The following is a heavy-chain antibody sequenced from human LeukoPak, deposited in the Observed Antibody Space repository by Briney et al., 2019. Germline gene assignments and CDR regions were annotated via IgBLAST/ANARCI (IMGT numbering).Heavy chain of an antibody. V-gene: IGHV4-39*07. CDR1: GDSISSSSYY. CDR3: ARESDRYCSSTSCPNWYDP. J-gene: IGHJ5*02. Sequence: SETLSLTCTVSGDSISSSSYYWGWIRQPPGKGLEWIGSIYYSGSTYYNPSLKSRVTISVDTAKNQFSLKLSSVTAADTAVYYCARESDRYCSSTSCPNWYDPWGQGTLVTVSS. D-gene: IGHD2-2*01. CDR2: IYYSGST.